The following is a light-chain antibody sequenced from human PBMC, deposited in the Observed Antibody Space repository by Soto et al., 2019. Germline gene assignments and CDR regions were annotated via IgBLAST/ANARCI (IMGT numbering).Light chain of an antibody. CDR3: QVWDSDSDPSYV. J-gene: IGLJ1*01. Sequence: SYELTQPPSVSVAPGQTARITCGGNNXGAYSVYWYQQKPGQAPVLVVYDDTNRPSGIPGRFSGSNSGNTATLTISSVEAGDEAAYYCQVWDSDSDPSYVFGGGTKGTVL. CDR2: DDT. V-gene: IGLV3-21*02. CDR1: NXGAYS.